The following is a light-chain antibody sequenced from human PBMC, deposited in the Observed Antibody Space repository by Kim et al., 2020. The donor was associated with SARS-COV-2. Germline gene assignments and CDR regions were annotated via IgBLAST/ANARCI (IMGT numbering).Light chain of an antibody. J-gene: IGLJ2*01. CDR1: SSDVGGYNY. V-gene: IGLV2-14*04. Sequence: GQSIPISCTGTSSDVGGYNYVSWYQQHPGKAPKLMIYDVSKRPSGVSNRFSGSKSGNTASLTISGLQAEDEADYYCSSYTSSSIVVFGGGTQLTVL. CDR2: DVS. CDR3: SSYTSSSIVV.